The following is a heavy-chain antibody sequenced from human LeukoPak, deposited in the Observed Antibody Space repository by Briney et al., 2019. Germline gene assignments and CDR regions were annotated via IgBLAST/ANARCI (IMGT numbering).Heavy chain of an antibody. V-gene: IGHV4-59*01. D-gene: IGHD6-19*01. CDR2: LHYSGNT. CDR3: ARVRYSSAWGWFDP. CDR1: GASINSYF. Sequence: SETLSLTCTVSGASINSYFWSWIRQPPGKGLECFGYLHYSGNTNYNPSLNSRVTISVDTSKNQFSLKLTSLTAADTAVYYCARVRYSSAWGWFDPWGQGTLVTVSS. J-gene: IGHJ5*02.